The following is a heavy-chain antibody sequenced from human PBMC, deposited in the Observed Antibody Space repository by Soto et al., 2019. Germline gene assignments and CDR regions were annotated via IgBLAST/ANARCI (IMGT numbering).Heavy chain of an antibody. V-gene: IGHV1-2*04. Sequence: GASVKVSCKASGYTFTGYYMHWVRQAPGQGLGWMGWINPNSGGTNYAQKFQGWVTMTRDTSISTAYMELSRLRSDDTAVYYCAREYSSSSEYDYYYGMDVWGQGTTVTVSS. CDR3: AREYSSSSEYDYYYGMDV. D-gene: IGHD6-6*01. CDR2: INPNSGGT. J-gene: IGHJ6*02. CDR1: GYTFTGYY.